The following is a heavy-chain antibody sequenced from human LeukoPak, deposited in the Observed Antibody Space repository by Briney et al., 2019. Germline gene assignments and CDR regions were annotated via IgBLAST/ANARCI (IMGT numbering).Heavy chain of an antibody. V-gene: IGHV4-39*07. Sequence: PSETLSLTCTVSGGSISSSSYYCGWIRQPPGKGLEWIGSIYYSGSTYYNPSRKSRATISVDTSKNQFSVKLRSVPAADTAVYYCARDRDIVVVPAAKQIFFDPWGQGTLVTVSS. CDR3: ARDRDIVVVPAAKQIFFDP. CDR2: IYYSGST. D-gene: IGHD2-2*01. CDR1: GGSISSSSYY. J-gene: IGHJ5*02.